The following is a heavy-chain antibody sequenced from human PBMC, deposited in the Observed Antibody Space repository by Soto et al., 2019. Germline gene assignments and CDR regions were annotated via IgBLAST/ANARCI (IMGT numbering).Heavy chain of an antibody. CDR1: GFTFSSYS. CDR2: ISSTSSTI. D-gene: IGHD4-17*01. V-gene: IGHV3-48*01. CDR3: SRDTVIGYFDL. J-gene: IGHJ2*01. Sequence: PGGSLRLSCAASGFTFSSYSMNWVRQAPGKGLEWVSYISSTSSTIYYADSVKGRFTISRDNAKNSLYLQMNSLRAEDTAVHYCSRDTVIGYFDLWGRGALVTASS.